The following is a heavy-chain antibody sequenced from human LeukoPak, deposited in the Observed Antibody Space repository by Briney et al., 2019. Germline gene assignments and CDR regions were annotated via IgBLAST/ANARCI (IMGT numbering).Heavy chain of an antibody. Sequence: SETLSLTCAVYGGSFSGYYWSWIRQPPGKGLEWIGEINHSGSTNYNPSLKSRVTISVDTSKNQFSLKLSSVTAADTAVYYCARGGFMIWVSVAAFDIWGQGTMVTVSS. D-gene: IGHD3/OR15-3a*01. J-gene: IGHJ3*02. CDR2: INHSGST. CDR1: GGSFSGYY. CDR3: ARGGFMIWVSVAAFDI. V-gene: IGHV4-34*01.